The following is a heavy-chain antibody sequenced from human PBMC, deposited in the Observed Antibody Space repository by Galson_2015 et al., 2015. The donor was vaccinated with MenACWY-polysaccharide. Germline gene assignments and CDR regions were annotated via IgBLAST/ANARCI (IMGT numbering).Heavy chain of an antibody. V-gene: IGHV7-4-1*02. Sequence: SVKVSCKASGYTFTNYAMNWVRQAPGQGLEWMGWINTKTGNPTYAQGFTGRFVFSLDTSVSTAYLQINSLRSEGTAVYYCARVSSWYGYWGQGTLVTVSS. CDR1: GYTFTNYA. CDR2: INTKTGNP. J-gene: IGHJ4*02. D-gene: IGHD6-13*01. CDR3: ARVSSWYGY.